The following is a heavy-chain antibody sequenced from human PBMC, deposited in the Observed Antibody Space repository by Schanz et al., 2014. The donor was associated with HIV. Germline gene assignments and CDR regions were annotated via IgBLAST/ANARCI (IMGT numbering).Heavy chain of an antibody. J-gene: IGHJ3*02. CDR3: VHDDSDNDGFDM. V-gene: IGHV3-7*01. Sequence: EVQLLESGGGLVQPGGSLRLTGAASGFTFSSYAMSWVRQAPGKGLEWVANIKQDGSEKYYVDSVKGRFTISRDNAKNSVYLQMNSLRAEDTAVYYCVHDDSDNDGFDMWGQGTMVTVSS. D-gene: IGHD3-22*01. CDR2: IKQDGSEK. CDR1: GFTFSSYA.